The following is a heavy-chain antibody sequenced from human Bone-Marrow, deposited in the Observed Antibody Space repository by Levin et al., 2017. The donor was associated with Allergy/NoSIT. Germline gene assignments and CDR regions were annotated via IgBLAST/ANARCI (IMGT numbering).Heavy chain of an antibody. CDR3: TSLTSMVLQSAFDL. Sequence: GGSLRLSCAASGFTFSSYWMHWVRQAPGKGLVWVSGITSEGSTTRYADSVKGRFTISRDNAKNTLYLQMDSLRAEDTAVYFYTSLTSMVLQSAFDLWGQGTVVTVSS. J-gene: IGHJ3*01. CDR1: GFTFSSYW. CDR2: ITSEGSTT. V-gene: IGHV3-74*01. D-gene: IGHD5-18*01.